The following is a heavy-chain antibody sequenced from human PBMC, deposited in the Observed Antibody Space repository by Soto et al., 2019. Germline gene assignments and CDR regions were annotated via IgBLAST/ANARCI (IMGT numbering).Heavy chain of an antibody. D-gene: IGHD6-25*01. CDR3: ARDLYSRAYHYFDY. CDR1: GFTFSSYG. CDR2: IWYDGSNK. V-gene: IGHV3-33*08. J-gene: IGHJ4*02. Sequence: TGGSLRLSCAASGFTFSSYGMHWVRQAPGKGLEWVAVIWYDGSNKYYADSVKGRFTISRDNSKNTLYLQMNSLRAEDTAVYYCARDLYSRAYHYFDYWGQGTLVTVSS.